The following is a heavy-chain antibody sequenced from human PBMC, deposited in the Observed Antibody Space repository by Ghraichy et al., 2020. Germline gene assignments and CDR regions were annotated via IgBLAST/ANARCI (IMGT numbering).Heavy chain of an antibody. CDR3: AREQPNTLWFDP. V-gene: IGHV1-46*01. J-gene: IGHJ5*02. CDR1: GDPLTAYF. Sequence: ASVKVSCKTSGDPLTAYFVHWVRQAPGQGLEWVGIFYPSDGRTHYAQKFRGRVSMARDTSTSTVYMELTSLTSEDTAVYYCAREQPNTLWFDPWGQGSLVTVSS. CDR2: FYPSDGRT.